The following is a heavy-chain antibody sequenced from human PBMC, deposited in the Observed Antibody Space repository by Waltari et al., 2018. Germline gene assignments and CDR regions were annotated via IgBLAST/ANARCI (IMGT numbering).Heavy chain of an antibody. CDR1: GGSISSYY. CDR2: IYTSGST. D-gene: IGHD2-2*01. V-gene: IGHV4-4*07. Sequence: QVQLQESGPGLVKPSETLSLTCTVSGGSISSYYWSWIRQPAGKGLEWIGRIYTSGSTNYNPSLKSRVTMSVDTSKNQFSLKLSSVTAADTTVYYCARVYCSSTSCYFDYWGQGTLVTVSS. J-gene: IGHJ4*02. CDR3: ARVYCSSTSCYFDY.